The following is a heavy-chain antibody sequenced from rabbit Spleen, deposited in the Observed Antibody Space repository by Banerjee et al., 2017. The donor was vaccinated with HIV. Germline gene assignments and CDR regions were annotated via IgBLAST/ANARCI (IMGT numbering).Heavy chain of an antibody. CDR3: TRDDGSGHYIDGYFNL. J-gene: IGHJ4*01. D-gene: IGHD1-1*01. V-gene: IGHV1S45*01. CDR2: INAVTGKA. CDR1: GFSFSNKAV. Sequence: QEPLVESGGGLVQPEGSLKLSCTASGFSFSNKAVMCWVRQAPGKGLEWVACINAVTGKAVYATWAQGRYTFSKTSSTTVTLQVTSLTAADTATYFCTRDDGSGHYIDGYFNLWGPGTLVTVS.